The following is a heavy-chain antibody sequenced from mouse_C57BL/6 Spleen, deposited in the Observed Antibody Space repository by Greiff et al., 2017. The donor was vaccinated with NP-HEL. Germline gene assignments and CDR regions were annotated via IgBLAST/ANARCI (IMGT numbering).Heavy chain of an antibody. Sequence: VKLMESGAELVRPGASVTLSCKASGYTFTDYEMHWVKQTPVHGLEWIGAIDPETGGTAYNQKFKGKAILTADKSSSTAYMELRSLTSEDSAVYYCTRGDYYGSSYVGYFDVWGTGTTVTVSS. CDR1: GYTFTDYE. J-gene: IGHJ1*03. D-gene: IGHD1-1*01. CDR2: IDPETGGT. CDR3: TRGDYYGSSYVGYFDV. V-gene: IGHV1-15*01.